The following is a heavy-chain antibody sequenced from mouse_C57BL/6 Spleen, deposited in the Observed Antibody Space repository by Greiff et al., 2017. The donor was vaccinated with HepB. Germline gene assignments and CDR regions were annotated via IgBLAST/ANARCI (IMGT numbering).Heavy chain of an antibody. CDR3: ASYYYGSGHWYFDV. J-gene: IGHJ1*03. Sequence: QVQLQQSGPELVKPGASVKISCKASGYAFSSSWMNWVKQRPGKGLEWIGRIYPGDGDTNYNGKFKGKATLTADKSSSTAYMQLSSQTSEDSAVYFCASYYYGSGHWYFDVWGTGTTVTVSS. V-gene: IGHV1-82*01. D-gene: IGHD1-1*01. CDR2: IYPGDGDT. CDR1: GYAFSSSW.